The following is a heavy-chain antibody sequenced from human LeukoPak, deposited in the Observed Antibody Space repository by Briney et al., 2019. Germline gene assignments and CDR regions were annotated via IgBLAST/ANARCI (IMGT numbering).Heavy chain of an antibody. J-gene: IGHJ4*02. CDR3: ARLYSSGWEALGY. V-gene: IGHV3-33*01. Sequence: GGSLRLSCAASGFTFTTYDIHWVRQAPGKGLEWVAFLWDGGNKQYHADSVKGRFTISRDNSKNTLYLQMNSLRAEDTAVYYCARLYSSGWEALGYWGQGTLVTVSS. CDR2: LWDGGNKQ. CDR1: GFTFTTYD. D-gene: IGHD6-19*01.